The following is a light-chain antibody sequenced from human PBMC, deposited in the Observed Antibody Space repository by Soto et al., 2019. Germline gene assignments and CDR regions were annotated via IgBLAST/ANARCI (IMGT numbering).Light chain of an antibody. CDR2: GAS. J-gene: IGKJ2*01. V-gene: IGKV3-20*01. CDR3: QQYGSSPS. Sequence: EIVLTQSPGTLSLSPGERATLSCRASQSVSSSQLAWYEQKPGQAPRLLIYGASSRATDIPDSVGGSGSGTDFSLTISRLEPEDAAEYYYQQYGSSPSFGQGTKLEIK. CDR1: QSVSSSQ.